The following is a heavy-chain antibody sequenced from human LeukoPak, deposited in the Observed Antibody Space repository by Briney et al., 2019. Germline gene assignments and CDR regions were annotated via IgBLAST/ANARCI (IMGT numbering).Heavy chain of an antibody. CDR3: AKGSGFNY. CDR2: ISGSGDST. D-gene: IGHD1-26*01. Sequence: GGSLRLSCAVSGFTFSSYALSWVRQAPGRGLEWVSAISGSGDSTYYADSVKGRFTISRDNSKNTLYLQMNSLRAEDTAVYYCAKGSGFNYWGQGTLVTVSS. V-gene: IGHV3-23*01. CDR1: GFTFSSYA. J-gene: IGHJ4*02.